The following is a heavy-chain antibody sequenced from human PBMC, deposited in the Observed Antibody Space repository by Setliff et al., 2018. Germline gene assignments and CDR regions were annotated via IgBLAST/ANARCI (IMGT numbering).Heavy chain of an antibody. CDR1: GGSISSSSYY. V-gene: IGHV4-39*07. J-gene: IGHJ4*02. CDR2: IYYSGST. CDR3: ARDAELYGSGWPRTDY. Sequence: PSETLSLTCTVSGGSISSSSYYWGWIRQPPGKGLEWIGSIYYSGSTYYNPSLKSRVTISVDTSKNQFSLKLSSVTAADTAVYYCARDAELYGSGWPRTDYWGQGTLVTVSS. D-gene: IGHD6-19*01.